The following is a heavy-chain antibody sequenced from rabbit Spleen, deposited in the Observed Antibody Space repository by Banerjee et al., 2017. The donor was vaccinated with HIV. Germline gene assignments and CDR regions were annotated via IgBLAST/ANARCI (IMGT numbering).Heavy chain of an antibody. Sequence: QSLEESGGGLVKPGAYLTLTCKASGFSFNSGYDMCWVRQAPGKGLEWIACVYAGSSGSTYSATWAKGRFTISKTSSNTVTLQMTSLTAADTATCFCARDLVGVIGWNFNLWGPGTLVTVS. CDR2: VYAGSSGST. CDR3: ARDLVGVIGWNFNL. J-gene: IGHJ4*01. D-gene: IGHD1-1*01. CDR1: GFSFNSGYD. V-gene: IGHV1S40*01.